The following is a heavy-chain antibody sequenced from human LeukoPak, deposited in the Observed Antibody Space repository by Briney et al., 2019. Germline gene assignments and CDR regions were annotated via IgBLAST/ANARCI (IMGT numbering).Heavy chain of an antibody. D-gene: IGHD1-14*01. V-gene: IGHV3-9*03. J-gene: IGHJ3*02. Sequence: GRSLRLSCAASGFTFDDFAMHWVRQAPGKGLEWVSSISWNSGAIGYADSVKGRFTISRDNVKTSLYLQMNSLRAEDMALYYCAKNMISAGRGTFDIWGQGTMVTVSS. CDR1: GFTFDDFA. CDR3: AKNMISAGRGTFDI. CDR2: ISWNSGAI.